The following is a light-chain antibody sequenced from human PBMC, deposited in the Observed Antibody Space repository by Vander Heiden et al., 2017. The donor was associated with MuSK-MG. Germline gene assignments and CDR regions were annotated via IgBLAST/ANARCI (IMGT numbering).Light chain of an antibody. CDR3: QAPDSSTAHWV. CDR1: KLGDKY. V-gene: IGLV3-1*01. J-gene: IGLJ3*02. Sequence: SYALTQPPSVSVPPGQTATITCPGDKLGDKYACWYQQKPGQSPVLVIVLDSKRPSGIPERFAGSNSGNTDTLTITGTQAMEEADYYCQAPDSSTAHWVFGGGTKLTVL. CDR2: LDS.